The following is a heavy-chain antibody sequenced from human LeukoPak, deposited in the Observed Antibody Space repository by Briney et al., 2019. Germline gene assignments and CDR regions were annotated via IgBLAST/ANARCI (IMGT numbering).Heavy chain of an antibody. J-gene: IGHJ5*02. CDR1: GFTFTSYD. CDR3: VRDGEGVAISVNYWFDP. V-gene: IGHV1-8*01. Sequence: GASVKVSCKASGFTFTSYDINWVRQASGQGLECMGWMNPNNGNTGYAQKFQGRVTMTRDTSISTAYMELRDLRSEDTAVYYCVRDGEGVAISVNYWFDPWGQGTLVTVPS. CDR2: MNPNNGNT. D-gene: IGHD3-10*01.